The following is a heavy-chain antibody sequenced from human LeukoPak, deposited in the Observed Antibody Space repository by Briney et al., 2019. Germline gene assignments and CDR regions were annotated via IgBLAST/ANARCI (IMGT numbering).Heavy chain of an antibody. Sequence: GGSLRLSCAASGFTFSDYYMTWIREAPGKGLDWVSYISSSGRNTYYADSVKGRFTISRDNAKNSLYLQMNSLRAEDTAVYYCARAIYDGFDIWGQGKMVTVSS. D-gene: IGHD5-24*01. CDR1: GFTFSDYY. V-gene: IGHV3-11*01. CDR2: ISSSGRNT. J-gene: IGHJ3*02. CDR3: ARAIYDGFDI.